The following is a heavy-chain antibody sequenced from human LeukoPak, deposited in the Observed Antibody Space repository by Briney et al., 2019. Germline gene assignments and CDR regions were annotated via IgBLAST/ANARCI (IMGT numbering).Heavy chain of an antibody. D-gene: IGHD1-26*01. CDR3: ASWWEQADDAFDI. CDR2: IYPGDSDT. CDR1: GYSFTSYW. J-gene: IGHJ3*02. V-gene: IGHV5-51*01. Sequence: GESLKISCKGSGYSFTSYWIGWVRQMPGKGLEWMGIIYPGDSDTRYSPSFQGQVTISADKSISTAYLQWSSLKASDTAMYYCASWWEQADDAFDIWGQGTMVTVSS.